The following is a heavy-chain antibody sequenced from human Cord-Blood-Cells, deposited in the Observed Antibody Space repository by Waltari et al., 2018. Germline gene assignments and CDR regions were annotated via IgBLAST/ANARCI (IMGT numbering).Heavy chain of an antibody. V-gene: IGHV1-69*01. D-gene: IGHD3-10*01. J-gene: IGHJ5*02. CDR1: VGTLRHEA. CDR2: IIPSFGTA. Sequence: QVQLLPSGAERKKPASSVKVSCKASVGTLRHEAIPCTRHDPGPGLEWRGGIIPSFGTANYAQKFQGRATITADESTSTAYMELSRLRSEDTAVYYCARGDYGSGSYYNNWFDPWGQGTLVTVSS. CDR3: ARGDYGSGSYYNNWFDP.